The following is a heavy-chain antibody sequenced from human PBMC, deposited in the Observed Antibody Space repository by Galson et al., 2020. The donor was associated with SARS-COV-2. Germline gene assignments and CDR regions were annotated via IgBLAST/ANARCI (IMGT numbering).Heavy chain of an antibody. CDR1: GFTFSSYA. CDR2: ISGSGGST. D-gene: IGHD3-22*01. Sequence: GGSLRLSCAASGFTFSSYAMSWVRQAPGKGLEWVSAISGSGGSTYYADSVKGRFTISRDNSKNTLYLQMNSLRAEDTAVYYCAKDEGLVTMIVVVITYFDYWGQGTLVTVSS. CDR3: AKDEGLVTMIVVVITYFDY. J-gene: IGHJ4*02. V-gene: IGHV3-23*01.